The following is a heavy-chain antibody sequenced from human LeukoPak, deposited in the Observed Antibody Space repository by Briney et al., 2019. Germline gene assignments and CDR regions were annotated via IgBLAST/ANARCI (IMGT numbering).Heavy chain of an antibody. D-gene: IGHD2-2*03. CDR3: AKHGYCSGISCFFDF. CDR2: ISGSGPYT. J-gene: IGHJ4*02. V-gene: IGHV3-23*01. CDR1: GFTFSSYA. Sequence: GGSLRLSCAASGFTFSSYAMSWVRQAPGKGLEWVSGISGSGPYTFYTDSVKGRFTISRDSSKNTLYLQMNSLRAEDTALYYCAKHGYCSGISCFFDFRGQGTLVTVSS.